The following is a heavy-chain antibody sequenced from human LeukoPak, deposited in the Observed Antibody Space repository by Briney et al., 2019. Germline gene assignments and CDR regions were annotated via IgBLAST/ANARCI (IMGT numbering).Heavy chain of an antibody. Sequence: ASVKVSCKVSGYTLTELSMHWVRQAPGKGLEWMGGFDPEDGETIYAQKFQGRVTMTEDTSTDTAYMELSSLRSEDTAVYYCATDFVAATLHGAFDIWGQGTMVTVSS. J-gene: IGHJ3*02. CDR3: ATDFVAATLHGAFDI. CDR2: FDPEDGET. D-gene: IGHD1-26*01. CDR1: GYTLTELS. V-gene: IGHV1-24*01.